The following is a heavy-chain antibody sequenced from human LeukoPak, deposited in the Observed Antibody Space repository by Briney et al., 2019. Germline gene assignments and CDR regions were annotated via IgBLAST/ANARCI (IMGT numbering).Heavy chain of an antibody. CDR3: ARIATDFWSGYSW. CDR1: GYTSTGYY. CDR2: INPNSGGT. J-gene: IGHJ4*02. Sequence: ASVKVSCKASGYTSTGYYMHWVRQAPGQGLEWMGWINPNSGGTNYAQKFQGRVTMTRDTSISTAYMELIRLRSDDTAVYYCARIATDFWSGYSWWGQGTLVTVSS. V-gene: IGHV1-2*02. D-gene: IGHD3-3*01.